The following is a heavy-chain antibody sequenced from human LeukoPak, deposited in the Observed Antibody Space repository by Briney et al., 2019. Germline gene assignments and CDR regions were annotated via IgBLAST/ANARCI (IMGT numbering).Heavy chain of an antibody. CDR3: AKALTYGEDGNYFDY. J-gene: IGHJ4*02. CDR2: ISWNSGSI. Sequence: PGRSLRLSCAASGFTFDDYAMHWVRQAPGKGLEWVSGISWNSGSIGYADSVKGRFTISRDNAKNSLYLQMNSLRAEDTALYYCAKALTYGEDGNYFDYCGQGTLVNVSS. D-gene: IGHD4/OR15-4a*01. CDR1: GFTFDDYA. V-gene: IGHV3-9*01.